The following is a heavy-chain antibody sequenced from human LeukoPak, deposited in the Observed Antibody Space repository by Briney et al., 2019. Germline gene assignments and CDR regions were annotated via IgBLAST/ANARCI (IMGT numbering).Heavy chain of an antibody. CDR1: GYTFTGYY. D-gene: IGHD3-22*01. CDR3: ARTYYYDSSGHLPS. J-gene: IGHJ6*02. V-gene: IGHV1-2*02. Sequence: ASVKVSCKASGYTFTGYYMHWVRQAPGQGLEWMGWINPNSGGTNYAQKFQGRVTMTRDTSINTAYMELSRLRSDDTAVYYCARTYYYDSSGHLPSWGQGTTVTVSS. CDR2: INPNSGGT.